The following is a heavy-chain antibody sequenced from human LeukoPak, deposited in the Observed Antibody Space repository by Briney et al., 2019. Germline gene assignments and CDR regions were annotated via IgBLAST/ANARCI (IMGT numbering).Heavy chain of an antibody. J-gene: IGHJ4*02. V-gene: IGHV3-48*01. Sequence: PGGSLRLSCAASGFTFSDYGMSWVRQAPGKGLEWVSHISSGRSVMNYADSVKGRFTISRDNSKNTLYLQMNSLRAEDTAVYYCAGSGSFTPLDYWGQGTLVTVSS. CDR1: GFTFSDYG. CDR3: AGSGSFTPLDY. CDR2: ISSGRSVM. D-gene: IGHD1-26*01.